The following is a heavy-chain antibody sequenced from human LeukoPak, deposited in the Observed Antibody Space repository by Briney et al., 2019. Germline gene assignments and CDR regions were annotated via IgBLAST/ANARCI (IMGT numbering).Heavy chain of an antibody. J-gene: IGHJ4*02. CDR2: IYYTGNT. V-gene: IGHV4-59*01. Sequence: ASETLSLTCIVSGGSISTYYWTWIRQPPGKGLEWIGYIYYTGNTNYNPSLKGRVTMSVDTSKSQFSLNLSSVTSANTAMYYCARGESWSGYYLDYWGPGTLVTVSS. CDR1: GGSISTYY. CDR3: ARGESWSGYYLDY. D-gene: IGHD3-3*01.